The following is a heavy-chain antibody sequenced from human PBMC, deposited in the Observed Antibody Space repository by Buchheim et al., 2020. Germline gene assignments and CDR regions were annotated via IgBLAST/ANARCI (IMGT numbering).Heavy chain of an antibody. CDR2: ISFDGSDK. Sequence: QVQLVESGGGVVQPGRSLRLSCAASGFSFRSHAIHWVRQAPGKGLEWVAVISFDGSDKSYADSVKGRFTISRDNSKNTVDLQMNSLRTEDTAMYYCARAYYYDSSGYHGPAGFWGQGILVAVSS. CDR3: ARAYYYDSSGYHGPAGF. J-gene: IGHJ4*02. V-gene: IGHV3-30-3*01. CDR1: GFSFRSHA. D-gene: IGHD3-22*01.